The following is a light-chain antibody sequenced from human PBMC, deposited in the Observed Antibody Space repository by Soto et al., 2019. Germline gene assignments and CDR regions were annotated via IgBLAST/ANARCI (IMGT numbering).Light chain of an antibody. J-gene: IGKJ2*01. CDR3: QQYKT. Sequence: DIQMTQSPSTLSASVGDRVTITCRASQSISSWLAWYQQKPGKAPKLLIYDASSLESGVPSRFSGSGSGTKFTPTISSLQPDDFATYYCQQYKTFGQGTKLEIK. CDR1: QSISSW. CDR2: DAS. V-gene: IGKV1-5*01.